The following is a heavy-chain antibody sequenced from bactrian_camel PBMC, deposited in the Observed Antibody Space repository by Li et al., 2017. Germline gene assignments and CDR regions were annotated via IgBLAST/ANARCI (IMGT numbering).Heavy chain of an antibody. CDR2: IESDGST. Sequence: HVQLVESGGGSAQAGGSLRLSCAISGINYDGYCMGWFRQIPDKEREGVAGIESDGSTAYADSVKGRFTVSQDSAKNILYLQMNSLKPEDTAMYYCAIIQGLSGSWCCTDVDATLFGTWGQGTQVTVS. CDR1: GINYDGYC. D-gene: IGHD2*01. J-gene: IGHJ6*01. CDR3: AIIQGLSGSWCCTDVDATLFGT. V-gene: IGHV3S55*01.